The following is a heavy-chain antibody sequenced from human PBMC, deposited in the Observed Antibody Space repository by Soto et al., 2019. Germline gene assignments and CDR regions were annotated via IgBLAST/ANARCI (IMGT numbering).Heavy chain of an antibody. D-gene: IGHD3-16*01. V-gene: IGHV3-53*01. CDR3: VRPRPSGENYGMDV. Sequence: PGGSLRLSCVASGLTVSHNYMAWVRQAPEMGLEWVSILYTEGTTYYADSVKSRFTISRDSSKNTLFLQMDSLRAEDTAVYYCVRPRPSGENYGMDVWGQGTTVTVSS. CDR2: LYTEGTT. J-gene: IGHJ6*02. CDR1: GLTVSHNY.